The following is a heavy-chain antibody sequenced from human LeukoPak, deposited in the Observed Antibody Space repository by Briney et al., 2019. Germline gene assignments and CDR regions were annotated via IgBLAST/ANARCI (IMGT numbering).Heavy chain of an antibody. V-gene: IGHV6-1*01. D-gene: IGHD3-9*01. J-gene: IGHJ4*02. CDR3: VRDYSRNDILTGHYPGIEY. CDR1: GDSVSSNSAA. CDR2: TYYRSKWYN. Sequence: SQTLSLTCAISGDSVSSNSAAWNWIRQSPSRGLEWLGRTYYRSKWYNDYAVSVKSRITINPDTSKNQFSLQLNSVTPEDTAVYFCVRDYSRNDILTGHYPGIEYWGQGIPVTVSS.